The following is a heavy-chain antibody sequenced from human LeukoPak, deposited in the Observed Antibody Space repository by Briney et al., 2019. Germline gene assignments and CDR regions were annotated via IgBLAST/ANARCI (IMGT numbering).Heavy chain of an antibody. J-gene: IGHJ6*02. D-gene: IGHD6-19*01. CDR3: PRASRIAVAGTGGAYYYYYYGMDV. CDR1: GFTFTSYD. Sequence: GGSLRPSCAPSGFTFTSYDVHWVRQAAGKGLEWVSAIGTAVDTYYPGSSRGRFTISRENAKNSLCRQMNSLRAGDTAVYYCPRASRIAVAGTGGAYYYYYYGMDVWGQGTTVTVSS. CDR2: IGTAVDT. V-gene: IGHV3-13*01.